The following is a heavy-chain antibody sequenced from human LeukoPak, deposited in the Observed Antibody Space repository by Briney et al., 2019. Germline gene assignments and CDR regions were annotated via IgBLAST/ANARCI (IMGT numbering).Heavy chain of an antibody. D-gene: IGHD3-22*01. V-gene: IGHV5-51*01. J-gene: IGHJ4*02. CDR2: IYPGDSDT. CDR1: GYSFTNYW. CDR3: ARSYDSSGYPREGDY. Sequence: GESLKISCKGSGYSFTNYWIGWVRQMPGKGLEWMGIIYPGDSDTRYSPSFQGQVTISADKSISTAYLQWSSLKASDTAMYYCARSYDSSGYPREGDYWGQGTLVTVSS.